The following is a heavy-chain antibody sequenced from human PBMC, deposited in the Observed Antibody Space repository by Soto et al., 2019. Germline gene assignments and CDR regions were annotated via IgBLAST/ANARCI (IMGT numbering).Heavy chain of an antibody. D-gene: IGHD3-16*02. CDR3: ARGVDYVWGSYRHPPGPFDY. CDR2: IIPIFGTA. J-gene: IGHJ4*02. Sequence: GASVKVSCKASGGTFSSYAISWVRQAPGQGLEWMGRIIPIFGTANYAQKFQGRVTITADKSTSTAYMELSSLRSEDTAVYYCARGVDYVWGSYRHPPGPFDYWGQGTLVTVSS. V-gene: IGHV1-69*06. CDR1: GGTFSSYA.